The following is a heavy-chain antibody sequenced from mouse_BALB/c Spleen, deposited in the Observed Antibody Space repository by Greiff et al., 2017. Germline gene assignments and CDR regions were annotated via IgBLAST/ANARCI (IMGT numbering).Heavy chain of an antibody. CDR2: ISSGGST. J-gene: IGHJ3*01. CDR1: GFTFSSYA. CDR3: ARGRAWFAY. V-gene: IGHV5-6-5*01. Sequence: EVKVVESGGGLVKPGGSLKLSCAASGFTFSSYAMSWVRQTPEKRLEWVASISSGGSTYYPDSVKGRFTISRDNARNILYLQMSSLRSEDTAMYYCARGRAWFAYWGQGTLVTVSA.